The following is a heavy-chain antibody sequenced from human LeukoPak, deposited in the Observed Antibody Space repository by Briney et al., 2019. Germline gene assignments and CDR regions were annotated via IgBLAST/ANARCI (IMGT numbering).Heavy chain of an antibody. J-gene: IGHJ2*01. CDR1: GGTFSSYA. D-gene: IGHD6-6*01. CDR3: ARDRGIAARLYQLGAWYFDL. V-gene: IGHV1-69*06. Sequence: SVKVSCKASGGTFSSYAISWVRQAPGQGLEWMGGIIPIFGTANYAQKFQGRVTITADKSTSTAYMELSSLRSEDTAVYYCARDRGIAARLYQLGAWYFDLWGRGTLVTVSS. CDR2: IIPIFGTA.